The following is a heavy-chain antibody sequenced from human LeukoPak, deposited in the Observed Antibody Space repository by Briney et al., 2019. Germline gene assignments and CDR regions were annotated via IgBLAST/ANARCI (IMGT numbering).Heavy chain of an antibody. D-gene: IGHD4-17*01. Sequence: GRSLRLSCAASGFTFSSYAMHWVRQAPGKGLEWVAVISYDGSNKYYADSVKGRFTISRDNSKNTLYLQMNSLRAEDTAVYYCARAQTGDYTVADDAFDIWGQGTMVTVSS. V-gene: IGHV3-30*04. J-gene: IGHJ3*02. CDR1: GFTFSSYA. CDR3: ARAQTGDYTVADDAFDI. CDR2: ISYDGSNK.